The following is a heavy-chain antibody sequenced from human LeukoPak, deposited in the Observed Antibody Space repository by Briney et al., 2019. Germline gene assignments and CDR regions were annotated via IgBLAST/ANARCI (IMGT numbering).Heavy chain of an antibody. CDR3: AKLKEAGYSSSWDLTYFDY. D-gene: IGHD6-13*01. Sequence: GGSLRLSCAASGFTFNNYDMHWVRQAPGKGLEWVALISYGGTNKYYADSVKGRFTISRDNSKNMLYLQMNSLRPEDTAVYYCAKLKEAGYSSSWDLTYFDYWGQGTLVTVSS. CDR2: ISYGGTNK. J-gene: IGHJ4*02. CDR1: GFTFNNYD. V-gene: IGHV3-30*18.